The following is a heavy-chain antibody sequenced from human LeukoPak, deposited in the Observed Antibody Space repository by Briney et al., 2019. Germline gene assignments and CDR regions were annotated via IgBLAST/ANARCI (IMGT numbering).Heavy chain of an antibody. V-gene: IGHV3-66*01. D-gene: IGHD1-1*01. CDR1: GFTVSTNY. CDR2: IYSDGTT. J-gene: IGHJ3*02. Sequence: GGSLRLSCAASGFTVSTNYMIWVRQAPGKGLKWVSVIYSDGTTYDPASVKGRFTISRDISKNTLNLQMNSLRVEDTAMYYCARDFLDWGTRTGAFDIWGQGTMVTVSS. CDR3: ARDFLDWGTRTGAFDI.